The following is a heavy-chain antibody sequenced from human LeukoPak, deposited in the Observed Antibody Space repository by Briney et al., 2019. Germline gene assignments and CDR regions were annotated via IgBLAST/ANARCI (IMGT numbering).Heavy chain of an antibody. Sequence: GESLQISCKGSGYSFTSYWIGWVRQLPGKGLEWMGIVYPGDSDTRYSPSFQGQVTISADKSVSTAYLQWSSLKASDTAMYYCATRGVVVPAAQLFDYWGQGTLVTVSS. CDR3: ATRGVVVPAAQLFDY. D-gene: IGHD2-2*01. CDR1: GYSFTSYW. CDR2: VYPGDSDT. J-gene: IGHJ4*02. V-gene: IGHV5-51*01.